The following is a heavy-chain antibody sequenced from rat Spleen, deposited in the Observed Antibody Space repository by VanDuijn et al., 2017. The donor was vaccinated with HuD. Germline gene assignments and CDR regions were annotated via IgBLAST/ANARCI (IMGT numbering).Heavy chain of an antibody. CDR3: VRHGYTRYYFDY. Sequence: EVQLVESGGGLVQPGRSLKLSCAASGFNFSDYGMAWVRQAPTKGLEWVATISYGDSSGHSSTYYRDSVKGRFTISRDNAQSTLSLQMDSLRSEDTASYYCVRHGYTRYYFDYWGQGVMVTVSS. D-gene: IGHD1-9*01. V-gene: IGHV5-29*01. CDR1: GFNFSDYG. CDR2: ISYGDSSGHSST. J-gene: IGHJ2*01.